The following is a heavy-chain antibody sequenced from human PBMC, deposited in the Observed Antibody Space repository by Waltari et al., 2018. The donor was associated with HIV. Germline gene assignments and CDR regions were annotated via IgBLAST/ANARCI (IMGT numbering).Heavy chain of an antibody. CDR1: GFTFSASA. J-gene: IGHJ4*02. Sequence: EVQLVESGGGLVQPGGSLSVSCAASGFTFSASAIHWVRQASGKGLEWVVCIRSRGNRYATAYGASVKGRFTVSRDDSKNTAYLQMNNLKTEDTAVYYCTRALAYWGQGTLVTVSP. CDR3: TRALAY. CDR2: IRSRGNRYAT. V-gene: IGHV3-73*02. D-gene: IGHD3-16*01.